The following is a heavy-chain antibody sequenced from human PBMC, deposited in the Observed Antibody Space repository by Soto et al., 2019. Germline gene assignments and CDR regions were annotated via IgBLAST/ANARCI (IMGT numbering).Heavy chain of an antibody. CDR1: GFTFSSYA. CDR2: ISGGTSST. D-gene: IGHD6-13*01. Sequence: EVQLLESGGGLVQPGGSLRLSCAASGFTFSSYAMSWVRQAPGKGLEWVSAISGGTSSTYYADSVKGRFTISRDNSKNTRYLQMSRLRAEDTAVYYCAKERWAAAGTPTLDYWGQGTLVTVSS. CDR3: AKERWAAAGTPTLDY. V-gene: IGHV3-23*01. J-gene: IGHJ4*02.